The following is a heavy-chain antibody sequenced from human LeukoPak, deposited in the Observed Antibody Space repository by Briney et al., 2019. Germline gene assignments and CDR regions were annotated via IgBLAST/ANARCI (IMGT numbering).Heavy chain of an antibody. Sequence: PGGSLRLSCAASGFTFSDAWMNWVRQAPGKGLEWVSSISSSSSYIYYADSVKGRFTISRDNAKNSLYLQMNSLRAEDTAIYYCATSTAAAGTDWGQGTLVTVSS. D-gene: IGHD6-13*01. J-gene: IGHJ4*02. CDR2: ISSSSSYI. CDR3: ATSTAAAGTD. CDR1: GFTFSDAW. V-gene: IGHV3-21*04.